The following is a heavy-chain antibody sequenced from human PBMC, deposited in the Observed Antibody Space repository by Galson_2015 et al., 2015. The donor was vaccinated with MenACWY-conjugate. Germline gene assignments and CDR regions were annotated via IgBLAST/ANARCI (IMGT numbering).Heavy chain of an antibody. V-gene: IGHV1-69*13. D-gene: IGHD4-17*01. CDR3: AKGADRNFGDYEASDY. Sequence: SVKVSCKASGGTFSRYAINWVRQAPGQGLEWMGGIIPIFGRANYAQRFEGRVIISADESTTTTYMELSSLRSDDTAVYYCAKGADRNFGDYEASDYWGQGTLVPVSS. CDR1: GGTFSRYA. CDR2: IIPIFGRA. J-gene: IGHJ4*02.